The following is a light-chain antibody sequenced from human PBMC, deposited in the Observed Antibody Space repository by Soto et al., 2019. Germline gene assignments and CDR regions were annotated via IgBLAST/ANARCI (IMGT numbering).Light chain of an antibody. CDR3: HQYGSSPVYT. CDR2: GAS. V-gene: IGKV3-20*01. J-gene: IGKJ2*01. CDR1: QSVSSSY. Sequence: EIVLTQSPGTLSLSPGERATLSCKASQSVSSSYLAWYQQKPGQAPRLLIYGASSRATGIPDRFSGSGSGTDFTLTISRLEPEDLAVYYCHQYGSSPVYTFGQGTKLEIK.